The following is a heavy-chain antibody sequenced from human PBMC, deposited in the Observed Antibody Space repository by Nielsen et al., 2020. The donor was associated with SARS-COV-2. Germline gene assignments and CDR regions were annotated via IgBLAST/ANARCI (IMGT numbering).Heavy chain of an antibody. D-gene: IGHD3-22*01. Sequence: GGSLRLSCAASGFTFSSYWMSWVRQAPGKGLEWVANIKQDGSEKYYVDSVKGRFTISRDNAKNSLYLQMNSLRAEDTAVYYCARASMIVVVITPFDYWGQGTLVTVSS. CDR1: GFTFSSYW. V-gene: IGHV3-7*01. CDR2: IKQDGSEK. J-gene: IGHJ4*02. CDR3: ARASMIVVVITPFDY.